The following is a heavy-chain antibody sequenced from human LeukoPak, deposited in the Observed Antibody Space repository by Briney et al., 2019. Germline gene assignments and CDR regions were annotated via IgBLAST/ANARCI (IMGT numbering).Heavy chain of an antibody. V-gene: IGHV3-23*01. CDR3: AKDLISGIAVAGTSDY. Sequence: GGSLRLSCAASGSTFSSYAMSWVRQAPGKGLEWVSAISGSGGSTYYADSVKGRFTISRDNSKNTLCLQMNSLRAEDTAVYYCAKDLISGIAVAGTSDYWGQGTLVTVSS. CDR1: GSTFSSYA. D-gene: IGHD6-19*01. CDR2: ISGSGGST. J-gene: IGHJ4*02.